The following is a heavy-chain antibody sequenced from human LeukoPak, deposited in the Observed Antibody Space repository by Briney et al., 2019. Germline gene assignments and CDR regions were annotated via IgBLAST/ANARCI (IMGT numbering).Heavy chain of an antibody. CDR1: GFTFSSYS. CDR3: ATIPSTELNAY. V-gene: IGHV3-21*01. D-gene: IGHD2-21*01. CDR2: ISSSSSYI. Sequence: GGSLRLSCAASGFTFSSYSMNWVRQAPGKGLEWLSSISSSSSYIYYADSVRGRFTIPRDNAKNSLYLQMNSLRADDTAVYFCATIPSTELNAYWGQGTLVTVSA. J-gene: IGHJ4*02.